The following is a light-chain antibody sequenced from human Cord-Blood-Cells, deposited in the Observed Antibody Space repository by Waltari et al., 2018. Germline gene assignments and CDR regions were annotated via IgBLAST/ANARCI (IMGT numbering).Light chain of an antibody. CDR2: AAS. V-gene: IGKV1-27*01. J-gene: IGKJ3*01. CDR3: QKYNSAPFT. Sequence: DIQMTQSPSSQSASVCHLVTLTCRPSQGISNYVAWYQQNPGKVPKLLIYAASTFQSVVPSRFSGSGSGTDFTLTISSLQPEDVATYYCQKYNSAPFTFGPGTKVDIK. CDR1: QGISNY.